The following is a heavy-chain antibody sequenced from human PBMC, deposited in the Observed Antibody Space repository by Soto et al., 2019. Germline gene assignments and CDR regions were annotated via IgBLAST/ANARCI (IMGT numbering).Heavy chain of an antibody. CDR1: GGSISSGGYS. CDR2: MYHSGST. V-gene: IGHV4-30-2*01. D-gene: IGHD6-6*01. J-gene: IGHJ4*02. Sequence: SETLSLTCAVSGGSISSGGYSWSWIRQPPGRGLEWIGYMYHSGSTYYNPSLKSRVTISIDRSKNQFSLKLSSATAADTAVYYCAGGIAARPLGYWGQGTLVTVSS. CDR3: AGGIAARPLGY.